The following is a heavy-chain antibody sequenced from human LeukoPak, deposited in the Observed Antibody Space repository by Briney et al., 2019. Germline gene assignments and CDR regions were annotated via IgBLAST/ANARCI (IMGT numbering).Heavy chain of an antibody. V-gene: IGHV3-66*02. J-gene: IGHJ5*02. Sequence: GGSLRLSCAASGFTVSSNYMSWVRQAPGKGLEWVSVIYSGASTYYADSVKGRFTISRDNSKNTLYLQMNSLRAEDTAVYYCARGSRQTGFDPWGQGTLVTVSS. D-gene: IGHD6-6*01. CDR3: ARGSRQTGFDP. CDR2: IYSGAST. CDR1: GFTVSSNY.